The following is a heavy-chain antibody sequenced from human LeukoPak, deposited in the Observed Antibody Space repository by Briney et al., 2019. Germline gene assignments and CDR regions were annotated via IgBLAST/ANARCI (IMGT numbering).Heavy chain of an antibody. CDR3: ARDCHWTNDWVFDY. CDR2: INHSGST. V-gene: IGHV4-4*02. J-gene: IGHJ4*02. D-gene: IGHD1/OR15-1a*01. CDR1: GGSISSDNW. Sequence: SETLSLTCVVSGGSISSDNWWSWVRQPPGKGLEWIGEINHSGSTNYNPSLKSRVTISVDTSKNQFSLKLSSVTAADTAVYYCARDCHWTNDWVFDYWGQGTLVTVSS.